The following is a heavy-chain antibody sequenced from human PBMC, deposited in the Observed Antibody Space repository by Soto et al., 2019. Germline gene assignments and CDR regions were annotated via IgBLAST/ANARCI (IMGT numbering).Heavy chain of an antibody. V-gene: IGHV3-30*12. CDR1: GFTFSSYG. Sequence: PGGSLRLSCAASGFTFSSYGMHWVRQAPGKGLEWVAVIWCDGSRTCYADSVKGRFTISRDNAKNTLYLQMNSLRAEDTAVYYCARVGGTAAAGTRTFPSWGQGTLVTVSS. J-gene: IGHJ5*02. D-gene: IGHD6-13*01. CDR3: ARVGGTAAAGTRTFPS. CDR2: IWCDGSRT.